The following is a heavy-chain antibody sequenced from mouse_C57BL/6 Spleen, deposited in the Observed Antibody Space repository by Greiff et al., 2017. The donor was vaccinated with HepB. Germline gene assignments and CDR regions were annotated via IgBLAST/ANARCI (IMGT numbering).Heavy chain of an antibody. Sequence: HVQLQQPGAELVMPGASVKLSCKASGYTFTSYWMHWVKQRPGQGLEWIGEIDPSDSYTNYNQKFKGKSTLTVDKSSSTAYMQLSSLTSEDSAVYYCARGYYGSKDYAMEYWGQGTSVTVSS. D-gene: IGHD1-1*01. V-gene: IGHV1-69*01. CDR1: GYTFTSYW. CDR3: ARGYYGSKDYAMEY. CDR2: IDPSDSYT. J-gene: IGHJ4*01.